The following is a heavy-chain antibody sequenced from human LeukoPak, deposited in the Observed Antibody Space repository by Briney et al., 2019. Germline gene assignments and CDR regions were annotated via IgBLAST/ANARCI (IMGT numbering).Heavy chain of an antibody. Sequence: PSETLSLTCTVSGGSISSYYWSWIRQPPGKGLEWIGYIYYSGSTNCNPSLKSRVTISVDTSKNQFSLKLSSVTAADTAVYYCARQPIVGASDAFDIWGQGTMVTVSS. D-gene: IGHD1-26*01. J-gene: IGHJ3*02. V-gene: IGHV4-59*08. CDR3: ARQPIVGASDAFDI. CDR1: GGSISSYY. CDR2: IYYSGST.